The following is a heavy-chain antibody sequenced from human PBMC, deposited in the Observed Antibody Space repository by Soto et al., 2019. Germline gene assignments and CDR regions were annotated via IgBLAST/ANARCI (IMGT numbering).Heavy chain of an antibody. Sequence: QVQLVQSGAEVKKPGASVKVSCKASGYTFTGYYMHWVRQAPGQGLEWMGWINPNSGGTNYAQKFEGWVTMTRDTSISTAYMELSRLRSDDTAVYYCARGAGGVVVVAATIDAFDIWSQGTMVTVSS. CDR3: ARGAGGVVVVAATIDAFDI. CDR1: GYTFTGYY. CDR2: INPNSGGT. D-gene: IGHD2-15*01. J-gene: IGHJ3*02. V-gene: IGHV1-2*04.